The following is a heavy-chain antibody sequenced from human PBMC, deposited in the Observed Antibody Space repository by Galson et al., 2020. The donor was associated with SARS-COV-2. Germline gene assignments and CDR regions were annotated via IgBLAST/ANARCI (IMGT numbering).Heavy chain of an antibody. Sequence: ESGPTLVKPTETLTLTCTVSGFSLSNARMGVSWIRQPPGKALEWLAHIFSNDEKSYSTSLKSRLTISKDTSKSQVVLTMTNMDPVDTATYYCARILGWLRTHFYYYGMDVWGQGTTVTVSS. J-gene: IGHJ6*02. CDR2: IFSNDEK. CDR3: ARILGWLRTHFYYYGMDV. CDR1: GFSLSNARMG. D-gene: IGHD5-12*01. V-gene: IGHV2-26*01.